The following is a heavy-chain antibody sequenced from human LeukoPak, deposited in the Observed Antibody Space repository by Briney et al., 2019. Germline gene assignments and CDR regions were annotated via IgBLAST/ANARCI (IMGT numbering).Heavy chain of an antibody. D-gene: IGHD2-2*01. Sequence: GGSLRLSCAASGFSFSTYFMNWVRQTPGKGLEWVSSISGTSTYIYYADSVKGRFTISRDNAKNSLYLQMNSLRAEDTAVYYCARAGDIVVVPAAVDYWGQGTLVTVSS. CDR1: GFSFSTYF. J-gene: IGHJ4*02. CDR3: ARAGDIVVVPAAVDY. CDR2: ISGTSTYI. V-gene: IGHV3-21*01.